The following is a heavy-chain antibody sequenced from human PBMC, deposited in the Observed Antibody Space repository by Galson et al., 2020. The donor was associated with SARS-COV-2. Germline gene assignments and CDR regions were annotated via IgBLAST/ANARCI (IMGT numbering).Heavy chain of an antibody. CDR2: IKAKADTYAT. V-gene: IGHV3-73*01. CDR3: TSFELRSGTYYPLDC. Sequence: GGSLRLSCVASGFTFSGSAIHWVRQASGKGLEWVGRIKAKADTYATAYVESVKGRFTISRDDSKNTAYLQMNSLKAEDTAVYYCTSFELRSGTYYPLDCWGQGTLVTVSS. J-gene: IGHJ4*02. CDR1: GFTFSGSA. D-gene: IGHD3-10*01.